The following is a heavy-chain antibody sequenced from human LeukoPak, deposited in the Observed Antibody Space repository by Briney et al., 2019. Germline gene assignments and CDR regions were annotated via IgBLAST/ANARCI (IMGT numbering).Heavy chain of an antibody. CDR2: FDPEDGET. Sequence: ASVKVSCKVSGYTLTELSMHWVRQAPGKGLEWMGGFDPEDGETIYAQKFQGRATMTEDTSTDTAYMELSSLRSEDTAVYYCATDEVTYIAAAAPGHYWGQGTLVTVSS. CDR3: ATDEVTYIAAAAPGHY. J-gene: IGHJ4*02. V-gene: IGHV1-24*01. CDR1: GYTLTELS. D-gene: IGHD6-13*01.